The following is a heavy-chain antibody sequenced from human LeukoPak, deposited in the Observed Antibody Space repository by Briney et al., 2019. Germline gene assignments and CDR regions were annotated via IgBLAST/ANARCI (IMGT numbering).Heavy chain of an antibody. CDR1: GYSISRGYY. CDR2: IYHSGST. Sequence: SETLSLTCTVSGYSISRGYYWGWIRQPPGKGLEWIGSIYHSGSTYYSPSLKSRVTISVDTSKNQFSLKLSSVTAADTAVYYCAREKRYCSGGNCYSFDYWGQGTLVTVSS. CDR3: AREKRYCSGGNCYSFDY. J-gene: IGHJ4*02. D-gene: IGHD2-15*01. V-gene: IGHV4-38-2*02.